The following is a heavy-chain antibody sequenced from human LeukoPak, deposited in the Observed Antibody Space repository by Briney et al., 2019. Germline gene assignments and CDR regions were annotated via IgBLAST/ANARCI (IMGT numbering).Heavy chain of an antibody. Sequence: ASVTVSCKASGYTFTGYYMHWVRQAPGQGLEWMGWINPNSGGTNYAQKFQGRVTMTRDTSISTAYMELSRLRSDDAAVYYCASGYYDSSGYYSLDYWGQGTLVTVSS. J-gene: IGHJ4*02. V-gene: IGHV1-2*02. CDR2: INPNSGGT. D-gene: IGHD3-22*01. CDR1: GYTFTGYY. CDR3: ASGYYDSSGYYSLDY.